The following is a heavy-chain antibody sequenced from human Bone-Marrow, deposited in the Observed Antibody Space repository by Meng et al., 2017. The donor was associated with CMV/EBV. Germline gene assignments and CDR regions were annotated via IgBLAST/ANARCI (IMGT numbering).Heavy chain of an antibody. Sequence: SETLSLTCTVSGDSISSYYWSWIRQPPGQGLEWIGYIYYSGRTNYNPSLKSRVTILVDTSKHQFSLKLSSVTAADTAVYYCARGSINGYYPYWGQGTLVTVSS. J-gene: IGHJ4*02. CDR1: GDSISSYY. D-gene: IGHD3-22*01. CDR3: ARGSINGYYPY. CDR2: IYYSGRT. V-gene: IGHV4-59*01.